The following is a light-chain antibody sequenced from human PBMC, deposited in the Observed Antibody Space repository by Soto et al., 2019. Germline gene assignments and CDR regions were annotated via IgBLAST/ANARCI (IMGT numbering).Light chain of an antibody. Sequence: QSVLTQPPSASGSPGQSVTISCTGTSSDVGGYNYVSWYQHHPGNAPKLMIYEVNKRTSGVPDRFSGSKSGNTASLTVSGLXAEDEADYYCSSYAGSNTPYVFGTGTKVTLL. J-gene: IGLJ1*01. CDR3: SSYAGSNTPYV. CDR2: EVN. V-gene: IGLV2-8*01. CDR1: SSDVGGYNY.